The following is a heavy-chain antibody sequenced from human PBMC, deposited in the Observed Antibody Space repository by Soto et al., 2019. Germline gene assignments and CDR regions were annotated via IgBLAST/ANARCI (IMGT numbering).Heavy chain of an antibody. V-gene: IGHV4-59*12. CDR1: GGSISSYY. D-gene: IGHD5-18*01. Sequence: PSETLSLTCTVSGGSISSYYWSWIRQPPGKGLEWIGYIYYSGSTNYNPSLKSRVTISVDTSKNQFSLKLSSVTAADTAVYYCARSGYSYGPNPLLYWGQGTLVTSPQ. J-gene: IGHJ4*02. CDR3: ARSGYSYGPNPLLY. CDR2: IYYSGST.